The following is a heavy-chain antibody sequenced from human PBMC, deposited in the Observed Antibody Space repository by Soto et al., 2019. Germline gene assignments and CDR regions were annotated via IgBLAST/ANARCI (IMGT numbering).Heavy chain of an antibody. V-gene: IGHV4-59*01. J-gene: IGHJ5*02. CDR3: ARGVVVPAARTGWFDP. CDR2: IYYRGST. CDR1: GGSIIYYY. D-gene: IGHD2-2*01. Sequence: SETLSLTCTVSGGSIIYYYWSWIRQPPGKGLEWLGYIYYRGSTKYNPSLKSRGSMSVDTSKSQFSLKLSSVTAADTAVYYCARGVVVPAARTGWFDPWGKGPLVTVSS.